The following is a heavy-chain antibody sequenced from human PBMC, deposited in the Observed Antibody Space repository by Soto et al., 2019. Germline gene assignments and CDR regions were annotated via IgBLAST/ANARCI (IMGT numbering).Heavy chain of an antibody. CDR1: GGTFSSYT. J-gene: IGHJ4*02. D-gene: IGHD5-12*01. V-gene: IGHV1-69*02. CDR2: IIPILGIA. Sequence: SVKVSCKASGGTFSSYTISWVRQAPGQGLEWMGRIIPILGIANYAQKFQGRVTITADKSTSTAYMELSSLKTEDTAVYYCVVWPRNGYNTWGQGTLVTVSS. CDR3: VVWPRNGYNT.